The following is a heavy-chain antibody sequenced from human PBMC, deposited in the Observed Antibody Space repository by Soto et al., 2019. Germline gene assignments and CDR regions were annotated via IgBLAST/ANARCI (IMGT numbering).Heavy chain of an antibody. Sequence: ASVKVSCKASGYTFTSYYMHWVRQAPGQGLEWMGIINPSGGSTSYAQKFQGRVTMTRDTSTSTVYMELSSLRSEDTAVYYCARGDCSGGSCSFRLGPFDFDYWGQGTLVTVSS. D-gene: IGHD2-15*01. J-gene: IGHJ4*02. CDR3: ARGDCSGGSCSFRLGPFDFDY. CDR1: GYTFTSYY. V-gene: IGHV1-46*01. CDR2: INPSGGST.